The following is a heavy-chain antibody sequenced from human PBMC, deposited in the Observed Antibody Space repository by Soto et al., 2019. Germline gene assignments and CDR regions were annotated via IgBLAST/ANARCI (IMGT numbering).Heavy chain of an antibody. CDR1: GFSLTTSGEG. CDR2: VYGDDDK. J-gene: IGHJ3*01. CDR3: AHNIGGDYVYGFDF. Sequence: QIALKESGPTLVKPTQTLTLTCTFSGFSLTTSGEGVGWVRQPPGKGLEWVALVYGDDDKRYLTSLKSRLTITKDTSKKQVVLTMTDMDPVDTGTYFCAHNIGGDYVYGFDFWGQGTKVTVSS. V-gene: IGHV2-5*02. D-gene: IGHD3-16*01.